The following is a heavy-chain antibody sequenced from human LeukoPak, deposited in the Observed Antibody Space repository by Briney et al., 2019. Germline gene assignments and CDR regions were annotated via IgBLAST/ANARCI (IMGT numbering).Heavy chain of an antibody. J-gene: IGHJ4*02. CDR2: IGGCGIRT. CDR3: AKGSNWILFDD. D-gene: IGHD2-2*03. CDR1: GFTLTTYG. Sequence: GGSLRLSCSASGFTLTTYGMNWVRQAPGKGLEWVSAIGGCGIRTYYADSVKDRFTISRDNSRDTVYLQMNSLRDEVTAVYYCAKGSNWILFDDWGQGTLVTVSS. V-gene: IGHV3-23*01.